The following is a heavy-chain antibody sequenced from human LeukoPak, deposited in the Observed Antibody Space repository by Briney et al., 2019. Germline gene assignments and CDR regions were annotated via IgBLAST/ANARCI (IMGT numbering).Heavy chain of an antibody. D-gene: IGHD5-12*01. CDR1: GGSISSGGYS. J-gene: IGHJ5*02. CDR3: ALSVAATTNWFDP. CDR2: IYHSGST. V-gene: IGHV4-30-2*01. Sequence: PSQTLSLTCAVSGGSISSGGYSWSWIRQPPGKGLEWIGYIYHSGSTYYNPSLKSRVTISVDRSKNQFSLKLSSVTAADTAVYYCALSVAATTNWFDPWGQGTLVTVSS.